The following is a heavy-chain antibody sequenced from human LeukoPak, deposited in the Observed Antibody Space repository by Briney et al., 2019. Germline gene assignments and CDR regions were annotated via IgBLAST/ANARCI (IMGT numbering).Heavy chain of an antibody. Sequence: SETLSLTCTVSGGSISSSYWSWIRQPAGKGLEWIGRIYTSGSTNYNPSLKSRVTMSVDTSKNQFSLKLSSVTAADTAVYYCAVSYYDILTGFDYWGQGTLVTVSS. D-gene: IGHD3-9*01. J-gene: IGHJ4*02. CDR1: GGSISSSY. CDR3: AVSYYDILTGFDY. CDR2: IYTSGST. V-gene: IGHV4-4*07.